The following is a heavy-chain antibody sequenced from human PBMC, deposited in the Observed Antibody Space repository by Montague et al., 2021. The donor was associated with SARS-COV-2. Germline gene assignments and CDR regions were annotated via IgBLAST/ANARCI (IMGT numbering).Heavy chain of an antibody. CDR3: ARETMTADAFDI. V-gene: IGHV4-61*08. CDR1: GASISSSDYY. Sequence: SETLSLTCSVSGASISSSDYYWGWIRQPPGKGLEWIGYFYSVGSTDYNPSLKSRVTISRDTSKNQFSLKVRSVTAADTAIYYCARETMTADAFDIWGQGTMVTVSS. J-gene: IGHJ3*02. D-gene: IGHD1-14*01. CDR2: FYSVGST.